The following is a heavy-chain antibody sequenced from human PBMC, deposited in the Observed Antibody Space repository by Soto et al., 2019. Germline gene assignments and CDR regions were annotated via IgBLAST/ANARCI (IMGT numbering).Heavy chain of an antibody. J-gene: IGHJ4*02. D-gene: IGHD4-4*01. CDR2: VSYDGRNK. Sequence: QVQLVESGGGVVKPGRSLRLSFAAPGFTFSSYGMHWVRQAPGKGLEWVAIVSYDGRNKYYADSVKGRFTISRDNSKNTLFLQMNSLRAEDTALYYCAKGGTVTTYFDYWGQGTLVTVSS. CDR3: AKGGTVTTYFDY. V-gene: IGHV3-30*18. CDR1: GFTFSSYG.